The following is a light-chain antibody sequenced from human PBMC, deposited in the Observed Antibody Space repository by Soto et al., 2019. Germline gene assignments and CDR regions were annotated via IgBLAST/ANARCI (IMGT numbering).Light chain of an antibody. CDR1: QSISGW. CDR2: KAS. Sequence: DIQMTQSPSTLSASVGDRVIITCRASQSISGWLAWYQQKPGIAPKLLIYKASTLQDGVPPRFSGSGFGTEFTLTISSLQPDDCGLYYCQQYDVYSTFSQGTKVEIK. J-gene: IGKJ1*01. V-gene: IGKV1-5*03. CDR3: QQYDVYST.